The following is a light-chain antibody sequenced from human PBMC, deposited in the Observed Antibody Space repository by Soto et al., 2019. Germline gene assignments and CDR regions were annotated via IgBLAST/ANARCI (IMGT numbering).Light chain of an antibody. CDR1: SSNIGAGYN. V-gene: IGLV1-40*01. CDR2: GNS. Sequence: QSVLTQPPSVSGAPGQRVTISCTGSSSNIGAGYNVHWYQQLPGTAPKLLIYGNSNRPSGVPDRFSGSKSGTSASLAITGLQVEDEADYYCQSYDSSLSDWVFGGGIKLTVL. CDR3: QSYDSSLSDWV. J-gene: IGLJ3*02.